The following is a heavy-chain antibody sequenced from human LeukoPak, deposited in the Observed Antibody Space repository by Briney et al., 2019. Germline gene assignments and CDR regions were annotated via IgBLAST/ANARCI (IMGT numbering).Heavy chain of an antibody. CDR1: GGSISSGGYY. J-gene: IGHJ6*03. CDR2: IHYSGST. CDR3: AAGLGGPYYYYYMDV. Sequence: SETLSLTCTVSGGSISSGGYYWSWIRQHPGKGLEWIGYIHYSGSTYYNPSLKSRVTISVDTSKNQFSLKLSSVTAADTAVYYCAAGLGGPYYYYYMDVWGKGTTVTVSS. D-gene: IGHD3-22*01. V-gene: IGHV4-31*03.